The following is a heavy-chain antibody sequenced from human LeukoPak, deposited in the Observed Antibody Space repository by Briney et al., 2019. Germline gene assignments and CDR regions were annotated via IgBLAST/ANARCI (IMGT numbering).Heavy chain of an antibody. J-gene: IGHJ4*02. CDR1: GFTFGAYD. D-gene: IGHD2-21*01. Sequence: PGGSLRLSCTASGFTFGAYDMSWVRQAPGKGLEWVSTVRVNGRSTYYADSVKGQFTISRDDSKNTLYLQMNSLRAEDTALYYCAKPGEASNYYFDYWGQGALVTVSS. CDR2: VRVNGRST. CDR3: AKPGEASNYYFDY. V-gene: IGHV3-23*01.